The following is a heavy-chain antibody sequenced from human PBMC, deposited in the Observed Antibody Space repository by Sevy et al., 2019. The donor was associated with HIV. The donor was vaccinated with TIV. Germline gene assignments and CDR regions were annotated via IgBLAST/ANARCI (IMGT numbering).Heavy chain of an antibody. D-gene: IGHD4-17*01. J-gene: IGHJ3*02. Sequence: GGSLRLSCAASGFTFSSYWMHWVRQAPGKGLVWVSRINSDGSSTSYADSVKGRFTISRDNAKNTLYLQMNSLRAEDTAVYDCAVGDPGGAFDIWGQGTMVTVSS. CDR2: INSDGSST. V-gene: IGHV3-74*01. CDR1: GFTFSSYW. CDR3: AVGDPGGAFDI.